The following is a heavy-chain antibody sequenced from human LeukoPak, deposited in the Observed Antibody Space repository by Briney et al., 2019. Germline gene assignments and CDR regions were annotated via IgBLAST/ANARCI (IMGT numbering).Heavy chain of an antibody. D-gene: IGHD2-15*01. V-gene: IGHV4-59*11. J-gene: IGHJ6*02. CDR2: IYYSGST. Sequence: SETLSLTCTVSGGSISSHYWSWIRQPPGKGLEWIGYIYYSGSTNYNPSLKSRVTISVDTSKNQFSLKLSSVTAADTAVYYCAREKDSPYYYGMDVWGQGTTVTVSS. CDR3: AREKDSPYYYGMDV. CDR1: GGSISSHY.